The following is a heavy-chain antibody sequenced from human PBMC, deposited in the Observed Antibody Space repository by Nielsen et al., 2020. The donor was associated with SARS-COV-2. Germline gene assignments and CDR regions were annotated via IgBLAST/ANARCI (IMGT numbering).Heavy chain of an antibody. Sequence: SETLSLTCAVSGGSVSSNDWWTWVRQSPGKGLEWIGEVSHSGSINYNPSLKSRVTISVATSKNQFSLKLTSVTAADTAVYYCANSVPRLSNWFDPWGQGALVTVSS. CDR3: ANSVPRLSNWFDP. V-gene: IGHV4-4*02. CDR1: GGSVSSNDW. CDR2: VSHSGSI. J-gene: IGHJ5*02.